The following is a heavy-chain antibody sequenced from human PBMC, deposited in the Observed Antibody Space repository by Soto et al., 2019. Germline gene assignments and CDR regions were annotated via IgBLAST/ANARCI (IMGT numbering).Heavy chain of an antibody. V-gene: IGHV3-23*01. CDR1: GFIFSNYA. CDR3: AKDYCSSTSCYTLGVFDI. CDR2: ISGSGDIT. J-gene: IGHJ3*02. D-gene: IGHD2-2*02. Sequence: PGGSLRLSCAASGFIFSNYAMRWVRQAPGKGLEWVSSISGSGDITDYADSVKGRFTISRDNSKNTLYLQMNSLRAEDTAVYYCAKDYCSSTSCYTLGVFDIWGQGTMVTVSS.